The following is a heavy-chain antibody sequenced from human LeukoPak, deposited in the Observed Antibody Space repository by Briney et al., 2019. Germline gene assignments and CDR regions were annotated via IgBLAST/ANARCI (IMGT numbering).Heavy chain of an antibody. V-gene: IGHV3-23*01. J-gene: IGHJ4*02. CDR1: GFTFSSYA. CDR3: ARGCDVSCYRLDF. CDR2: ISGSGGST. Sequence: GGSLRLSCAASGFTFSSYAMSWVRQAPGKGLDWVSSISGSGGSTIYADSVKGRFTISRDISKSTLYLQMNSLRAEDTAIYYCARGCDVSCYRLDFWGQGTLVTVSS. D-gene: IGHD2-2*01.